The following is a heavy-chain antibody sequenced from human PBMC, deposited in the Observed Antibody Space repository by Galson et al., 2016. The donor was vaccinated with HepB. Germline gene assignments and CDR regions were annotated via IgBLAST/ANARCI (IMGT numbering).Heavy chain of an antibody. CDR2: VQPNSGDT. CDR3: ARAYCSSTSCYYFGMDV. V-gene: IGHV1-8*01. CDR1: GYSFSNYD. Sequence: SVKVSCKASGYSFSNYDINWVRQATGQGLQWMGWVQPNSGDTGFAQKFQGRVTMTRNTTISTAYLELSSLRSEDSAVYYCARAYCSSTSCYYFGMDVWGQGTTVTVSS. J-gene: IGHJ6*02. D-gene: IGHD2-2*01.